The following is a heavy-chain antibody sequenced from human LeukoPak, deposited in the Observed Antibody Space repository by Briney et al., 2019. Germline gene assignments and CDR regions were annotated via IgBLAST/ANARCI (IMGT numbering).Heavy chain of an antibody. Sequence: SETLSLTCAVYGGSFSGYYWSWIRQPPGKGLEWIGEINHSGSTNYNPSLKSRVTISVDTSKNQFSLKLSSVTAADTAVYYCARGGGREVGATDFDYWGQGTPVTVSS. V-gene: IGHV4-34*01. CDR2: INHSGST. CDR3: ARGGGREVGATDFDY. D-gene: IGHD1-26*01. CDR1: GGSFSGYY. J-gene: IGHJ4*02.